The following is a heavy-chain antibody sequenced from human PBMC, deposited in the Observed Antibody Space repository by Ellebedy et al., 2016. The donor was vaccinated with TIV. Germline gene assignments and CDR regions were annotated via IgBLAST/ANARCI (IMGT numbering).Heavy chain of an antibody. D-gene: IGHD2-2*01. CDR2: IYYSGST. CDR3: ARQIVVVPAEAWFDP. Sequence: MPSETLSLTCTVSGGSISSSHWSWIRQPPGMGLEWIGSIYYSGSTYYNPSLKSRVTISVDTSKNQFSLKLSSVTAADTAVYYCARQIVVVPAEAWFDPWGQGTLVTVSS. CDR1: GGSISSSH. J-gene: IGHJ5*02. V-gene: IGHV4-59*05.